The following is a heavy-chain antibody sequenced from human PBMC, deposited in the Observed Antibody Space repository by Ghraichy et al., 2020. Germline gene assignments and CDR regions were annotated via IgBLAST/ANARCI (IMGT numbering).Heavy chain of an antibody. CDR1: GGSISSGGYY. Sequence: SQTLSLTCTVSGGSISSGGYYWSWIRQHPGKGLEWIGYIYYSGSTYYNPSLKSRVTISVDTSKNQFSLKLSSVTAADTAVYYCARDHFPELGPEDIVVVPVDLKPSYGMDVWGQGTTVTVSS. J-gene: IGHJ6*02. V-gene: IGHV4-31*03. CDR2: IYYSGST. CDR3: ARDHFPELGPEDIVVVPVDLKPSYGMDV. D-gene: IGHD2-2*01.